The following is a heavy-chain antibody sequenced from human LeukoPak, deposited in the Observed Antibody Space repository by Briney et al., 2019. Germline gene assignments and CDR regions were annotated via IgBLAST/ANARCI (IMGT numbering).Heavy chain of an antibody. Sequence: PGGSLRLSCAASSFIVSTSHMTWVRQTPGKGLEWVSTIYSDGSYGRTFYADSVKGRFTISRDNSRDTLYLQMNSLRVDDTAVYYCARGRNYFPIDFWGQGTLVTVSS. V-gene: IGHV3-53*01. J-gene: IGHJ4*02. D-gene: IGHD2/OR15-2a*01. CDR2: IYSDGSYGRT. CDR1: SFIVSTSH. CDR3: ARGRNYFPIDF.